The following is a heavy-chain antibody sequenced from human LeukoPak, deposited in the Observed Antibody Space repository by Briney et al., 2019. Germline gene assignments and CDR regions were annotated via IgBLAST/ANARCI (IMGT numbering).Heavy chain of an antibody. V-gene: IGHV4-38-2*02. Sequence: PSETLSLTCTVSDFSITSDYYWGWIRQAPGKGLEWIGSIHHSGSTFFNPSLKSRVAVSIDTSENQFSLKLSSVTAADTAVYYCASVTSGDYDSVQYYFDSWGQGTLITVSS. CDR1: DFSITSDYY. D-gene: IGHD4-17*01. J-gene: IGHJ4*02. CDR2: IHHSGST. CDR3: ASVTSGDYDSVQYYFDS.